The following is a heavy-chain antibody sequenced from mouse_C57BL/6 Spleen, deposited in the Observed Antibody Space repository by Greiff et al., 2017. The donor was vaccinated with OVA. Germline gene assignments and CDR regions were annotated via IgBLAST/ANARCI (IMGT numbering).Heavy chain of an antibody. CDR1: GYTFTDYE. V-gene: IGHV1-15*01. D-gene: IGHD1-1*01. CDR3: TRGTTVVDAWFAY. J-gene: IGHJ3*01. Sequence: QVQLQQSGAELVRPGASVTLSCKASGYTFTDYEMHWVKQTPVHGLEWIGAIVPETGGTAYNQKFKGKAILTADKSSSTAYMELRSLTSEDSAVYYCTRGTTVVDAWFAYWGQGTLVTVSA. CDR2: IVPETGGT.